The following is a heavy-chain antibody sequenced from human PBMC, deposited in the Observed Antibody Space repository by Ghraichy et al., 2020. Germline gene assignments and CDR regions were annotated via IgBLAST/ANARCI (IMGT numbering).Heavy chain of an antibody. CDR2: ISAYNGNT. V-gene: IGHV1-18*04. Sequence: ASVKVSCKASGYTFTSYGISWVRQAPGQGLEWMGWISAYNGNTNYAQKLQGRVTMTTDTSTSTPYMELRSLRADDTAVYYCARDGEYYGSGSYRYYYDYGMDVWGQGTTVTVSS. CDR1: GYTFTSYG. CDR3: ARDGEYYGSGSYRYYYDYGMDV. J-gene: IGHJ6*02. D-gene: IGHD3-10*01.